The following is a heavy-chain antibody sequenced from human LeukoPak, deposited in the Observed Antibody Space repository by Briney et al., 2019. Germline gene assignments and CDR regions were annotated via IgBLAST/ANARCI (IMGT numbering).Heavy chain of an antibody. V-gene: IGHV1-8*01. CDR3: ARVYGIDAFDI. CDR1: GYTFTSYD. Sequence: ASVKVSCKASGYTFTSYDINWVRQATGQGLEWMGWMNPNSGNTGYAQKFQGRVTMTKNTSISTAYMELSSMRSEDTAVYYCARVYGIDAFDIWGQGTMVTVSS. CDR2: MNPNSGNT. J-gene: IGHJ3*02. D-gene: IGHD4-17*01.